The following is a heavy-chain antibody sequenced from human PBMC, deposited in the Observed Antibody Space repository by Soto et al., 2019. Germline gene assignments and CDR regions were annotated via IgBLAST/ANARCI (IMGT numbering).Heavy chain of an antibody. V-gene: IGHV3-23*01. CDR2: ILVGGST. Sequence: GGSLRLSCAASGFICSSYDMSWVRQAPGKGLEWVSTILVGGSTHYPDSVKGQVTISADKSISTAYLQWTSLKASDTAMYYCARPPYSSTSWYFDLWGRGTLVTVS. D-gene: IGHD6-19*01. CDR1: GFICSSYD. CDR3: ARPPYSSTSWYFDL. J-gene: IGHJ2*01.